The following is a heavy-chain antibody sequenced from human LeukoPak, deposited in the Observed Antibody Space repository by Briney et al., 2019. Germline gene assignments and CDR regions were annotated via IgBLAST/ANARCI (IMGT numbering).Heavy chain of an antibody. V-gene: IGHV3-11*01. CDR3: ASTGDRSGWYGTQSNWFDP. CDR1: GFTFSDYY. CDR2: VSSSGSTI. J-gene: IGHJ5*02. D-gene: IGHD6-19*01. Sequence: TGGSLRLSCAASGFTFSDYYMSWIRQAPGKGLEWVSYVSSSGSTIYYADSVKGRFTISRDNAKNSLYLQMNSLRAEDTAVYYCASTGDRSGWYGTQSNWFDPWGQGTLVTVSS.